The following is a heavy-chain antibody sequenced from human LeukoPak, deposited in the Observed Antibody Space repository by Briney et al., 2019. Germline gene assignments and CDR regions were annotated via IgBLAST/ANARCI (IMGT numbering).Heavy chain of an antibody. CDR2: IKQDGSEK. D-gene: IGHD2-2*01. V-gene: IGHV3-7*01. Sequence: GGSLRLSCAASGFTFSNYWMSWVRQAPGKGLEWVADIKQDGSEKYYVDSVKGRFTISRDNAKNSLYLQMNSLRAEDTAVYYCARSFNYARDYWGQGTQVTFSS. CDR3: ARSFNYARDY. J-gene: IGHJ4*02. CDR1: GFTFSNYW.